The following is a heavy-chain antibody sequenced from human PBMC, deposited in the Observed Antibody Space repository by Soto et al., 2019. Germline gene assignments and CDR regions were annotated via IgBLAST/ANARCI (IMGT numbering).Heavy chain of an antibody. D-gene: IGHD5-12*01. J-gene: IGHJ4*02. V-gene: IGHV3-30*18. CDR2: ISYDGSNK. CDR1: GYSLSSYW. CDR3: AKDPRDGVDILATILDY. Sequence: GGSLRLSRAASGYSLSSYWLHWVRQAPGKGLEWVAVISYDGSNKYYADSVKGRFTISRDNSKNTLYLQMNSLRAEDTAVYFCAKDPRDGVDILATILDYWGQGTLVTVSS.